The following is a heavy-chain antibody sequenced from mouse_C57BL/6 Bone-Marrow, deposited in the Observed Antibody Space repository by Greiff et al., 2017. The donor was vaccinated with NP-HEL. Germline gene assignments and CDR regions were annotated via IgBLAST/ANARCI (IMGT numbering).Heavy chain of an antibody. D-gene: IGHD3-2*02. CDR2: INPNNGGT. J-gene: IGHJ4*01. CDR3: ARGGDSSGYDYAMDY. CDR1: GYTFTDYY. Sequence: VQLQQSGPELVKPGASVKISCKASGYTFTDYYMNWVKQSHGKSLEWIGDINPNNGGTSYNQKFKGKATLTVDKSSSTAYMELRSLTSEDSAVYYCARGGDSSGYDYAMDYWGQGTSVTVSS. V-gene: IGHV1-26*01.